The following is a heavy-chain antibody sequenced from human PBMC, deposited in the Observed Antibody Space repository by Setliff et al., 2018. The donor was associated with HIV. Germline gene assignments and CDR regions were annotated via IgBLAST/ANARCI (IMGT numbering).Heavy chain of an antibody. V-gene: IGHV3-7*03. J-gene: IGHJ4*02. CDR2: INEDGNKK. Sequence: LRLSCAASGFTFSDYWMTWVRQAPGKGLEWVATINEDGNKKYHGASVWGRLTISRDNAKKSLYLQMNSLKTEDTALYFCTTIKSYGAFDFWGQGALVTVSS. D-gene: IGHD5-18*01. CDR1: GFTFSDYW. CDR3: TTIKSYGAFDF.